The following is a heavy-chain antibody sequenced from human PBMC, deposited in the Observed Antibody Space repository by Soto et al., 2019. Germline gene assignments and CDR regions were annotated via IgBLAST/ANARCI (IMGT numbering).Heavy chain of an antibody. J-gene: IGHJ5*02. CDR2: SSNSGSAF. V-gene: IGHV3-11*01. D-gene: IGHD2-21*01. CDR3: ASSKAYSSVDGYYYVSA. CDR1: GITFSDYY. Sequence: QVQLVESGGGLVWPGGSLRLSCVASGITFSDYYMSWIRQAPGKGLEWVSVSSNSGSAFYYADSVKGRFTISRDNAKNSLFLQMNSLRAEDTAVYYCASSKAYSSVDGYYYVSAWGQGTLVTVSS.